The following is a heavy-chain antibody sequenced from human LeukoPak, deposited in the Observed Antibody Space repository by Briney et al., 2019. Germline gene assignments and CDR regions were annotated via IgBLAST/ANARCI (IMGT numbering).Heavy chain of an antibody. CDR2: ISGSTDYI. D-gene: IGHD6-13*01. J-gene: IGHJ4*02. Sequence: GGSLRLSCAASGFTFSVYTMNWVRQAPGKGLEWVSSISGSTDYIYYADSVEGRFTISRDNAKNSLYLQMNSLRAEDTAVYYCAKSPTVGTGPYWGQGTLVTVSS. CDR3: AKSPTVGTGPY. CDR1: GFTFSVYT. V-gene: IGHV3-21*01.